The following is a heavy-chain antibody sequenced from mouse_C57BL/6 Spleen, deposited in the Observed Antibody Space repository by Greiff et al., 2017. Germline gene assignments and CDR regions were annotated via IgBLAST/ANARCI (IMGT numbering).Heavy chain of an antibody. CDR2: IDPSDSET. V-gene: IGHV1-52*01. J-gene: IGHJ2*01. CDR3: ARGGYYVYFDD. Sequence: VQLQQPGAELVRPGSSVKLSCKASGYTFTSYWMHWVKQRPIQGLEWIGNIDPSDSETHYNQKFKDKATLTVDKSSSTAYMQLSSLTSEDSAVYYCARGGYYVYFDDWGQGTTLTVSS. CDR1: GYTFTSYW. D-gene: IGHD1-1*01.